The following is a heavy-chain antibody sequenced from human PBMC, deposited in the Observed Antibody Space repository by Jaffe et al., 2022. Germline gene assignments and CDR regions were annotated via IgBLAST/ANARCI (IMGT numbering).Heavy chain of an antibody. CDR1: GYSFTSYW. CDR2: IYPGDSDT. CDR3: ARQRVFGVVIIEGDFDY. D-gene: IGHD3-3*01. Sequence: EVQLVQSGAEVKKTGESLKISCKGSGYSFTSYWIGWVRQMPGKGLEWMGIIYPGDSDTRYNPSFQGQVTISADKSISTAYLQWSSLKASDTAMYYCARQRVFGVVIIEGDFDYWGQGTLVTVSS. J-gene: IGHJ4*02. V-gene: IGHV5-51*01.